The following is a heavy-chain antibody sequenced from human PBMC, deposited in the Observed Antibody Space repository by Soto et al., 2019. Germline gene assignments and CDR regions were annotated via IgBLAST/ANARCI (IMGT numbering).Heavy chain of an antibody. CDR1: GGTFSSYA. Sequence: QVQLVQSGAEVKKPGSSVKVSCKASGGTFSSYAISWVRQAPGQGLEWMGGIIPIFGTANYAQKFQGRVTITADESTSTAYMEMSSLISEDTAVYYCASPPPHHYYYGMDVWGQGTTVTVSS. CDR2: IIPIFGTA. J-gene: IGHJ6*02. V-gene: IGHV1-69*12. CDR3: ASPPPHHYYYGMDV.